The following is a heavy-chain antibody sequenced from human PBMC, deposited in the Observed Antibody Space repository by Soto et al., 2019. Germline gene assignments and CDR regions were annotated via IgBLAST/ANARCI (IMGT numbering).Heavy chain of an antibody. Sequence: GGSLRLSCAAPGFTFSSYGIHWVRPAPGKGLEWVAVISYDGSNKYYADSVKGRFTISRDNSKNTLYLQMNSLRAEDTAVYYCAKPQYDFWSGYEAFDIWGQGTMVTVSS. CDR2: ISYDGSNK. CDR1: GFTFSSYG. J-gene: IGHJ3*02. CDR3: AKPQYDFWSGYEAFDI. D-gene: IGHD3-3*01. V-gene: IGHV3-30*18.